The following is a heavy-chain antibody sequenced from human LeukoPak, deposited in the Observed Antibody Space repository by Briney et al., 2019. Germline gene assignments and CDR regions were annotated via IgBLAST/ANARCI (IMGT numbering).Heavy chain of an antibody. V-gene: IGHV3-7*01. Sequence: PGGSLRLSCAASGFTFSSYWMSWVRQAPGKGLEWVANIKQDGSEKYYVDSVKGRFTISRDNAKNSLYLQMNSLRAEDTAVYYCARDLYSSGYYYAYWGQGTLVTASS. CDR2: IKQDGSEK. CDR3: ARDLYSSGYYYAY. J-gene: IGHJ4*02. D-gene: IGHD3-22*01. CDR1: GFTFSSYW.